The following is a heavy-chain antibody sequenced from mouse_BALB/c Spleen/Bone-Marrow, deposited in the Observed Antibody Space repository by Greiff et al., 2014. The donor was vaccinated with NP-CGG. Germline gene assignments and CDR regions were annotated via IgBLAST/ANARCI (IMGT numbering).Heavy chain of an antibody. J-gene: IGHJ4*01. CDR1: GFTFSDYY. CDR3: ARAGEKYGALDY. Sequence: EVKLLESGGRLVKPGGSLKLSCTASGFTFSDYYMYWVRQTPGKRLEWVATISDGGIYTYYPDSVKGRFTISRDNAKNNLYLQMSSLKSEDTAMYDGARAGEKYGALDYSGQGTSVTVSS. CDR2: ISDGGIYT. V-gene: IGHV5-4*02. D-gene: IGHD1-1*02.